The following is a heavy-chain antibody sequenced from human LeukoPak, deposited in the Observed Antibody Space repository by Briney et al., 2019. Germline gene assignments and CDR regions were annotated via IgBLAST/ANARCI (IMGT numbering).Heavy chain of an antibody. V-gene: IGHV3-23*01. J-gene: IGHJ4*02. CDR1: GFTFSSYA. Sequence: GASLRPSCAASGFTFSSYAMSWVRQAPGKGLEWVSAISGSGGSTYYADSVKGRFTISRDNSKNTLYLQMNSLRAEDTAVYYCAKEVEMATILYPFDYWGQGTLVTVSS. CDR3: AKEVEMATILYPFDY. D-gene: IGHD5-24*01. CDR2: ISGSGGST.